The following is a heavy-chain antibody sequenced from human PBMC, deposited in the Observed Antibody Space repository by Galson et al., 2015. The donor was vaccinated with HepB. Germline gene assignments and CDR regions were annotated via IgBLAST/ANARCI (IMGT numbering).Heavy chain of an antibody. J-gene: IGHJ4*02. CDR3: ARVAGGSSGYNYFVPEFYFDY. D-gene: IGHD3-22*01. CDR2: INSDGITT. Sequence: SLRLSCAASGFTFSSYWMHWVRQGPGKGLLWVSRINSDGITTSYAGSVKGRFTISRDNAKNTLYLQMNSLRAEDTAVYYCARVAGGSSGYNYFVPEFYFDYWGQGTLVTVSS. CDR1: GFTFSSYW. V-gene: IGHV3-74*01.